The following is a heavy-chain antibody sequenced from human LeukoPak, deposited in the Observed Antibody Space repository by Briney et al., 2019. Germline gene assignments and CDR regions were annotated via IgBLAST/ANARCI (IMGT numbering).Heavy chain of an antibody. CDR2: IYYTGST. V-gene: IGHV4-59*01. J-gene: IGHJ3*02. D-gene: IGHD3-22*01. CDR1: GGSISTYY. Sequence: KPSETLSLTCTVSGGSISTYYWSWIRQPPGKGLEWIGYIYYTGSTNYNPSLKSRVTISVDTSKNQFSLKLSSVTAADTAVYYCARENYDSSGSHPYAFDIWGQGTMVTVSS. CDR3: ARENYDSSGSHPYAFDI.